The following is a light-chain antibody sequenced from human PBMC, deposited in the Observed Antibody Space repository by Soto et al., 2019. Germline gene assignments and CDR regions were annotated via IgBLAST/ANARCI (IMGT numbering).Light chain of an antibody. J-gene: IGKJ5*01. CDR3: QQRSNWPT. V-gene: IGKV3-11*01. CDR2: DAS. Sequence: EIVLTQSPATLSLSPGERATLSCRASQSVSSYLAWYQQKPGQAPRLLIYDASNRATGIPARFSGSGSGTDITLTIRSLEPEDFTVYYCQQRSNWPTFGQVIRLEIK. CDR1: QSVSSY.